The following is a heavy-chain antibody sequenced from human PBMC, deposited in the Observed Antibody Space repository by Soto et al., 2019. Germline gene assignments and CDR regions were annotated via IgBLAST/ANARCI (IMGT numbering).Heavy chain of an antibody. CDR2: IYPGDSDT. Sequence: GGSLKISFRFAGYSFTRYWIVLGLQVPGKGLEWMGIIYPGDSDTRYSPSFQGQVTISADKYISTAYLQWSSLKASDTALYYCERMACGGDCHQNALELRGPGTTV. V-gene: IGHV5-51*01. D-gene: IGHD2-21*02. J-gene: IGHJ6*01. CDR3: ERMACGGDCHQNALEL. CDR1: GYSFTRYW.